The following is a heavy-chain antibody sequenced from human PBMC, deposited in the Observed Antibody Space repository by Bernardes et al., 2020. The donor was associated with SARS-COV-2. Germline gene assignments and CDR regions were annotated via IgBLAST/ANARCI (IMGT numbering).Heavy chain of an antibody. D-gene: IGHD6-13*01. V-gene: IGHV3-30*03. CDR2: ISNDGANK. Sequence: GGSLRLSCAASGVTFSRYGMHWVRQAPGKGLEWVAVISNDGANKYHADSVTGQFTISRDNSKNTLYLQMNSLRAEDTAVYYCVRGLITSSWYTAPFVYSGQGTLVTVSS. CDR1: GVTFSRYG. CDR3: VRGLITSSWYTAPFVY. J-gene: IGHJ4*02.